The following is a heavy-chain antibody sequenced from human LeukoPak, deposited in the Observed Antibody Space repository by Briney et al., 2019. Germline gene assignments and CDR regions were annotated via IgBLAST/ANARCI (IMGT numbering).Heavy chain of an antibody. V-gene: IGHV4-59*02. J-gene: IGHJ3*02. Sequence: SETLSLTSTDSGGSVSSYKWSWMRQPPGEGLERIGSPYYGGSTNYSPSISSLVTISVATSKKEFFLKLSSVTAAETVVYCCARRRSSGWGAFDIWGQGTMVTVSS. CDR1: GGSVSSYK. CDR3: ARRRSSGWGAFDI. CDR2: PYYGGST. D-gene: IGHD6-19*01.